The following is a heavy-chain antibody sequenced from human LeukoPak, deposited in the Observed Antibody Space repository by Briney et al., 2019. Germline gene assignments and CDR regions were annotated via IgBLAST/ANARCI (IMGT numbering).Heavy chain of an antibody. V-gene: IGHV3-23*01. CDR3: ARDTRVAVAEEGDY. CDR1: GFTFSSYA. CDR2: ISGSGGST. D-gene: IGHD6-19*01. Sequence: GGSLRLSCAASGFTFSSYAMSWVRQAPGKGLEWVSAISGSGGSTYYADSVKGRFTISRDNAKNSLYLQMNSLRDEDTAVYYCARDTRVAVAEEGDYWGQGTLVTVSS. J-gene: IGHJ4*02.